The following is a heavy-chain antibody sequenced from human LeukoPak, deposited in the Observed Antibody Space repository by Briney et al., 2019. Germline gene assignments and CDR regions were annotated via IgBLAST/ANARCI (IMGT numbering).Heavy chain of an antibody. CDR3: ANLGYCCCDDCYSVS. J-gene: IGHJ4*02. Sequence: PGGSLRLSCAASGFTFSNYAMSWVRQAPGKGLEWVSSISGSGVITYYADSVKGRLTISRDNSKNAVYLQMNSLRAEDTAVYYCANLGYCCCDDCYSVSWGQGALVTVSS. V-gene: IGHV3-23*01. D-gene: IGHD2-15*01. CDR2: ISGSGVIT. CDR1: GFTFSNYA.